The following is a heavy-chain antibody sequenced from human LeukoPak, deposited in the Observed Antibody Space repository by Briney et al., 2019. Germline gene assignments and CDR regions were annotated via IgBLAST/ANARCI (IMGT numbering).Heavy chain of an antibody. V-gene: IGHV1-69*13. CDR1: GGTFSSYA. Sequence: ASVKVSCKASGGTFSSYAISWVRQAPGQGLEWMGGIIPIFGTANYAQKFQGRVTITADESTSTAYMELSSLRSEDTAVCYCARATVPAAIVYFDYWGQGTLVTVSS. J-gene: IGHJ4*02. D-gene: IGHD2-2*01. CDR2: IIPIFGTA. CDR3: ARATVPAAIVYFDY.